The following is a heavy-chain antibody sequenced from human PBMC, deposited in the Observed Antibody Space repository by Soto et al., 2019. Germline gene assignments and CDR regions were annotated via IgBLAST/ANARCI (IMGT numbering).Heavy chain of an antibody. Sequence: QVQLVQSGAEVKKPGSSVKVSCEASGDTFSSYTIGWVRQAPGQGLEWMGSIIPMLGTTNYPQKFQGRVTITADTSTNIAYSDLSSLRFEDTAVYYCARYDVLTGYFYDGMDLWGQGTTVPVSS. D-gene: IGHD3-9*01. CDR1: GDTFSSYT. CDR2: IIPMLGTT. CDR3: ARYDVLTGYFYDGMDL. J-gene: IGHJ6*02. V-gene: IGHV1-69*08.